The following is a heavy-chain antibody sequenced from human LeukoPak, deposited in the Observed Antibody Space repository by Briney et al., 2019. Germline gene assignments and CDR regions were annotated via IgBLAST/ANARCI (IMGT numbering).Heavy chain of an antibody. CDR3: AREEMATSNWAFDI. V-gene: IGHV1-69*05. CDR2: IIPIFGTA. Sequence: SVKVSCKASGGTFSSYAISWVRQAPGQGLEWMGRIIPIFGTANYAQKFQGRVTITTDESTSTAYMELSSLRSEDTAVYYCAREEMATSNWAFDIWGQGTMVTVSS. D-gene: IGHD5-24*01. J-gene: IGHJ3*02. CDR1: GGTFSSYA.